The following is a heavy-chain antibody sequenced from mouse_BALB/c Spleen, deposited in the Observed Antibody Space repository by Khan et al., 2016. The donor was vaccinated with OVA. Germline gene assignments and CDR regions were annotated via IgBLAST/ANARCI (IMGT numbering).Heavy chain of an antibody. Sequence: VQLQQSSPELVKPGASVKMSCKASGYTFTSYVMHWVKQKPGQGLEWVGYIYPFNDDTKYNEKFKGKATLTLDKSSSTAYMELSSLTSEDSAVYFCAKNDSSDVYLDYGGQGTTLTVSS. CDR2: IYPFNDDT. CDR1: GYTFTSYV. V-gene: IGHV1S136*01. J-gene: IGHJ2*01. D-gene: IGHD2-12*01. CDR3: AKNDSSDVYLDY.